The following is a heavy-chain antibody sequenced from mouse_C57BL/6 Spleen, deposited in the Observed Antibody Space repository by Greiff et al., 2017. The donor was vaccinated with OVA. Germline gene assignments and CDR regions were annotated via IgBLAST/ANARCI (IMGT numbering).Heavy chain of an antibody. CDR2: IWSGGST. CDR3: AGNYDYSFAY. Sequence: VKLMESGPGLVQPSQSLSISCTVSGFSLTSYGVHWVRQSPGKGLEWLGGIWSGGSTDYNAAFISRLSISKDNSKSQVFFKMNSLQADETAIYYCAGNYDYSFAYWGQGTLVTVSA. V-gene: IGHV2-2*01. CDR1: GFSLTSYG. J-gene: IGHJ3*01. D-gene: IGHD2-4*01.